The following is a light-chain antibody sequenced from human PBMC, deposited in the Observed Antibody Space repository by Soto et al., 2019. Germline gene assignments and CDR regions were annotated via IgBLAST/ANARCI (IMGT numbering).Light chain of an antibody. CDR2: KAS. V-gene: IGKV1-5*03. CDR3: QQYNSYPWT. Sequence: DIPMTQSPSTLSESVGDRATITCRASQSISSRLAWYQQKPGKAPKLLIYKASSLESGVPSRFSGSGSGTEFTLTISSLQPDDFATYYCQQYNSYPWTFGQGTKVEIK. CDR1: QSISSR. J-gene: IGKJ1*01.